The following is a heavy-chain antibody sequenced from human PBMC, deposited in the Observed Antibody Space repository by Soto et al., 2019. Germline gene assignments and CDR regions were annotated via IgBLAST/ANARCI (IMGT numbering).Heavy chain of an antibody. CDR2: AYFSGGNT. Sequence: PSETLSLTCSVPGDSMRGYHFYWGWIRQAPGKGLEWIGSAYFSGGNTYYSPSLKSRVSISVDTSKNEFSLRLTSLTAADTAVYFCAYGSSSAWIDYWGQGTLVTVSS. CDR1: GDSMRGYHFY. D-gene: IGHD6-25*01. V-gene: IGHV4-39*01. J-gene: IGHJ4*02. CDR3: AYGSSSAWIDY.